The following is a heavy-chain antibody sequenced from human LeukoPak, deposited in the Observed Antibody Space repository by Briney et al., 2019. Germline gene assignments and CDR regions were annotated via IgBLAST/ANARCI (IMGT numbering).Heavy chain of an antibody. CDR3: AKSRIAARLIIDY. CDR1: GFTFSSYG. D-gene: IGHD6-6*01. Sequence: PGRSLRLSCAASGFTFSSYGLHWVRQAPGKGLEWVAVISYDGSNKYYADSVEGRFTISRDNSKNTLYLQMNSLRAEDTAVYYCAKSRIAARLIIDYWGQGTLVTVSS. J-gene: IGHJ4*02. CDR2: ISYDGSNK. V-gene: IGHV3-30*18.